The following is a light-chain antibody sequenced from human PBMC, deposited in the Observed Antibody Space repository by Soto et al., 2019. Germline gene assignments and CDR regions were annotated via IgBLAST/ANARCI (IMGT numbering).Light chain of an antibody. CDR2: DAS. CDR3: QQFSSYPHT. J-gene: IGKJ4*01. CDR1: QTVRNNY. V-gene: IGKV3-20*01. Sequence: EFVLTQSPGTLSLSPGERATLSCRASQTVRNNYLAWYQQKPGQAPRLLIYDASSRATGIPDRFSGGGSGTDFTLTIGRLEPGDFAVYYCQQFSSYPHTFGGGTKV.